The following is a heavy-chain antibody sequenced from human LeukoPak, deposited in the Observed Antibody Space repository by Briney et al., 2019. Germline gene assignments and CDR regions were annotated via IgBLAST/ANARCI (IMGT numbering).Heavy chain of an antibody. CDR1: GYTFASYY. J-gene: IGHJ4*02. V-gene: IGHV1-46*01. Sequence: ASVKVSCKASGYTFASYYMYWVRQAHGQGLEWMGIINPSGGSTSYAQKFQGRVTMTRDTSTSTVYMELSSLRSEDTAVYYCARTYRYDSSGYYSLYYWGQGTLVTVSS. CDR2: INPSGGST. CDR3: ARTYRYDSSGYYSLYY. D-gene: IGHD3-22*01.